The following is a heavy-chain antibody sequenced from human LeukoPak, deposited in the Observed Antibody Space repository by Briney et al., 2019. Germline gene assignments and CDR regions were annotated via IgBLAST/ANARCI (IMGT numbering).Heavy chain of an antibody. CDR3: ARDTIYFDP. V-gene: IGHV4-59*12. CDR2: IYYSGST. CDR1: GGSISSYY. D-gene: IGHD2-2*01. Sequence: SETLSLTCTVSGGSISSYYWSWIRQPPGKGLEWIGYIYYSGSTNYNPSLKSRVTISVDTSKNQFSLKLSSVTAADTAVYYCARDTIYFDPWGQGTLVTVSS. J-gene: IGHJ5*02.